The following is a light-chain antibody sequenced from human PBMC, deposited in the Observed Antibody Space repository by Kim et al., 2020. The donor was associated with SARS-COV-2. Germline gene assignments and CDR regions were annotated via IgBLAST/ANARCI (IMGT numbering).Light chain of an antibody. CDR2: KDN. CDR3: QSADGSGTYV. CDR1: TLPEKQ. Sequence: SPGQTTRITCPGDTLPEKQTYWYQQKSGQAPLLVIYKDNERPSGIPGRFSGSSSGTTVTLTISGVQAEDDADYYCQSADGSGTYVFGTGTKVTVL. J-gene: IGLJ1*01. V-gene: IGLV3-25*03.